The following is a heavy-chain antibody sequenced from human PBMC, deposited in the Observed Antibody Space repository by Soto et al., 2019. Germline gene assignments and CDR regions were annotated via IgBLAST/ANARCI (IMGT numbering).Heavy chain of an antibody. J-gene: IGHJ4*02. CDR2: INAGNGNT. CDR3: ARELEYSSSSFDY. V-gene: IGHV1-3*01. Sequence: GASVKVSCKASGYTFTSYAMHWVRQAPGQRLEWMGWINAGNGNTKYSQKFQGRVTMTRNTSVSTAYMELSSLRSEDTAVYYCARELEYSSSSFDYWGQGTLVTVSS. CDR1: GYTFTSYA. D-gene: IGHD6-6*01.